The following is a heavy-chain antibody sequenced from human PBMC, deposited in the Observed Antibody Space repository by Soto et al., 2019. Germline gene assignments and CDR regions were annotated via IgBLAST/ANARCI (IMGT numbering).Heavy chain of an antibody. Sequence: PXETLCLPCIASGGSLIGFYWSWIRQSPGNRLEWIGYLYYTGSTNYNPALKSRVTISLDTSKNQFSLKVRSVTAADTAVYYCARGGGYDFRSSQAPPIDVWGQGTTVTVSS. D-gene: IGHD3-3*01. CDR2: LYYTGST. J-gene: IGHJ6*02. V-gene: IGHV4-59*01. CDR3: ARGGGYDFRSSQAPPIDV. CDR1: GGSLIGFY.